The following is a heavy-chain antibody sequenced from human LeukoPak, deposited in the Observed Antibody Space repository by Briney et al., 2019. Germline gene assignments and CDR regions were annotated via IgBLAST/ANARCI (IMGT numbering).Heavy chain of an antibody. D-gene: IGHD6-19*01. J-gene: IGHJ4*02. CDR1: GGFISNSY. CDR2: VHYSGST. CDR3: ARGGWSNDF. Sequence: SETLSLTCTVSGGFISNSYWSWIRQPTGKGLEWIGYVHYSGSTNYNPSLRSRVTISVDTSKNQFSLKLSSVTAADTAVYYCARGGWSNDFWGQGTLVTVSS. V-gene: IGHV4-59*08.